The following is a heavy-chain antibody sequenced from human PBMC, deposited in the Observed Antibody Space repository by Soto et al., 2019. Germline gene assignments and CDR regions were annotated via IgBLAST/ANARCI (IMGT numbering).Heavy chain of an antibody. D-gene: IGHD6-13*01. V-gene: IGHV3-48*02. CDR2: IDGIGTTI. CDR1: RFTIRNYS. Sequence: GSLRLSCSVTRFTIRNYSMNWVHKAPGKGLEWVSYIDGIGTTIYYADSVKGRFAISRDNAKNSVYLQMSSLRDEDTAVYFCARDQLLATVGTNSYYGFDVWGQGT. J-gene: IGHJ6*02. CDR3: ARDQLLATVGTNSYYGFDV.